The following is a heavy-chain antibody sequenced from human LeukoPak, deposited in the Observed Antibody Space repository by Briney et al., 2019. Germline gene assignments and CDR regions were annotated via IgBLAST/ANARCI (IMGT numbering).Heavy chain of an antibody. V-gene: IGHV4-4*09. CDR3: ARSRHGRYFDY. CDR1: GGSISSYY. J-gene: IGHJ4*02. CDR2: IYTSGST. Sequence: PSETLSLTCTVSGGSISSYYWSWIRQPPGKGLEWIGYIYTSGSTNYNPSLKSRVTISVDTSKNQFSLKLSSVTAADTAVYYCARSRHGRYFDYWGQETQVTVSS.